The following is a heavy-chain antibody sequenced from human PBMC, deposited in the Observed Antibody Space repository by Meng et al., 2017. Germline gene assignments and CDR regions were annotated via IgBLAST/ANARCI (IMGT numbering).Heavy chain of an antibody. CDR2: INPNSGGT. CDR1: GYTFIGHY. Sequence: QVQLVQSGAEVKMPGASVKVSCKVSGYTFIGHYLHWVRQAPGQGLEWMGWINPNSGGTSYAQKFQGRVTMTWDTSVSTAFMELTRLKSDDAALYYCARVGVGAPFDYWGQGTLVTVYS. CDR3: ARVGVGAPFDY. D-gene: IGHD3-16*01. V-gene: IGHV1-2*02. J-gene: IGHJ4*02.